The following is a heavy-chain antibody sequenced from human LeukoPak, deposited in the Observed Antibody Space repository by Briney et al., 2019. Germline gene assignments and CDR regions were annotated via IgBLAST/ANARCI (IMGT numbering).Heavy chain of an antibody. V-gene: IGHV3-23*01. Sequence: GGSLRLSCAASGFTFSSYAMRWVRQAPGKGLEWVSAISGSGGSTYYADSVKGRFTISRDNSKNTLYLQMNSLRAEDTAVYYCAKDCSGGSCYGGGDYWGQGTLVTVSS. J-gene: IGHJ4*02. CDR2: ISGSGGST. CDR1: GFTFSSYA. D-gene: IGHD2-15*01. CDR3: AKDCSGGSCYGGGDY.